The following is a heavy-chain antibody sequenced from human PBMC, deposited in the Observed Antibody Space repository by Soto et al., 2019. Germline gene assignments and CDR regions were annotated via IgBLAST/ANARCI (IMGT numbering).Heavy chain of an antibody. J-gene: IGHJ4*02. D-gene: IGHD2-2*01. CDR2: ISDSGST. V-gene: IGHV3-23*01. CDR1: GFSVNNYA. CDR3: AKDVVGHYCPPTSCLYFFHS. Sequence: EVQLLESGGGLVQPGGSLRLSCAASGFSVNNYAMNWVRQAPGQGLEWVSTISDSGSTYYADSVKGRFTISRDNSKNTTYLQMKSLRAEDTAVYFCAKDVVGHYCPPTSCLYFFHSWGRGTLVTVSS.